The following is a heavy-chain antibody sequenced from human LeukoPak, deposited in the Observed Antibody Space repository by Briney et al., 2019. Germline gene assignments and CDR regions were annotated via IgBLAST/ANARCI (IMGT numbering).Heavy chain of an antibody. J-gene: IGHJ4*02. CDR2: INTDGSRT. D-gene: IGHD6-19*01. V-gene: IGHV3-74*01. CDR1: GFTFSNYW. CDR3: AREDDGQWLITFDY. Sequence: GGSLRLSCAASGFTFSNYWMPWVRHAPGKGLVWVSRINTDGSRTSYADSVKGRFTISRDNAKNTLYLQMNSLRAEDTAVYYCAREDDGQWLITFDYWGQGTLVTVSS.